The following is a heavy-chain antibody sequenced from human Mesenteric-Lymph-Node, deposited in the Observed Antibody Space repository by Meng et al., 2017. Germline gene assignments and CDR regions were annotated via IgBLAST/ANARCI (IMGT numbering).Heavy chain of an antibody. Sequence: GGSLRLSCAASGFTFSHVCMTWVRQAPGKGLEWVGRIGSDGVTTHYAAPVKGRFTISRDDSKSSLYLQMNSLKTEDTAIYYCSTSDYCAGQIVDYWGQGTLVTV. CDR3: STSDYCAGQIVDY. CDR2: IGSDGVTT. V-gene: IGHV3-15*04. CDR1: GFTFSHVC. D-gene: IGHD4-17*01. J-gene: IGHJ4*02.